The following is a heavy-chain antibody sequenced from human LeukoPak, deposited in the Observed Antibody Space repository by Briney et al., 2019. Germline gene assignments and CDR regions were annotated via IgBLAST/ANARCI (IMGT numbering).Heavy chain of an antibody. CDR2: IIPILGIA. CDR1: GYTFTSYG. Sequence: GASVKVSCKASGYTFTSYGISWVRQAPGQGLEWMGRIIPILGIANYAQKFQGRVTITADKSTSTAYMELSSLRSEDTAVYYCARVGSYCGGDCYTWFDPWGQGTLVTVSS. J-gene: IGHJ5*02. CDR3: ARVGSYCGGDCYTWFDP. D-gene: IGHD2-21*02. V-gene: IGHV1-69*04.